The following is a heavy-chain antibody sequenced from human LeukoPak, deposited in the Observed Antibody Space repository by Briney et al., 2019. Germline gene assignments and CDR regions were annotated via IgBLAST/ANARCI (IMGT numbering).Heavy chain of an antibody. Sequence: GASVKVSCKASGYTFTSYAMNWVRQAPGQGLEWMGWINPNSGGTNYAQKFQGRVTMTRDTSISTAYMELSRLRSDDTAVYYCARSFVGATPTRWFDPWGQGTLVTVSS. J-gene: IGHJ5*02. D-gene: IGHD1-26*01. CDR2: INPNSGGT. CDR3: ARSFVGATPTRWFDP. V-gene: IGHV1-2*02. CDR1: GYTFTSYA.